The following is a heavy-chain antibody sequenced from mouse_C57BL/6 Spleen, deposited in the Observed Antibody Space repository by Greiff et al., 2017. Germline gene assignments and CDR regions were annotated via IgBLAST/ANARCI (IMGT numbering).Heavy chain of an antibody. CDR2: INSDGSST. Sequence: EVQLVESEGGLVQPGSSMKLSCTASGFTFSDYYMAWVRQVPEKGLEWVANINSDGSSTYYLDSLQSRFIISRDNAKNILYLQLSSLKSEDTATXYCSRGGPYYAMDYWGQGTSVTVSS. D-gene: IGHD3-1*01. CDR1: GFTFSDYY. CDR3: SRGGPYYAMDY. V-gene: IGHV5-16*01. J-gene: IGHJ4*01.